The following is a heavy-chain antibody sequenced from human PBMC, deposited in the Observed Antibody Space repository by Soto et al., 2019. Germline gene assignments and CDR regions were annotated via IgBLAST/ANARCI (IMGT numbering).Heavy chain of an antibody. CDR1: GYTFSSYY. V-gene: IGHV1-46*01. CDR3: ARGMNDYSTSSGRRSAQRGYYYGMDV. J-gene: IGHJ6*02. Sequence: QVQLVQSGAEVKTPGASVKVSCTASGYTFSSYYMHWVRQAPGQGLEWMGIINPSGGDTGYGQKFQGRVTMTRDTSTSTVYMELSSLRSEDTAVYYCARGMNDYSTSSGRRSAQRGYYYGMDVWGQVTTVTVS. D-gene: IGHD4-4*01. CDR2: INPSGGDT.